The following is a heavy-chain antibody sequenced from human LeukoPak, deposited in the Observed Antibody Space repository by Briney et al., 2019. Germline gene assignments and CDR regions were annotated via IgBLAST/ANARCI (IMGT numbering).Heavy chain of an antibody. Sequence: GGSLRLSCAASGFTFSSYSMNWVRQAPGKGLEWVSSISSSSSCIYYADSVKGRFTISRDNAKNSLYLQMNSLRAEDTAVYYCARQGNYLNWFDPWGQGTLVTVSS. CDR1: GFTFSSYS. J-gene: IGHJ5*02. CDR2: ISSSSSCI. D-gene: IGHD4-11*01. V-gene: IGHV3-21*01. CDR3: ARQGNYLNWFDP.